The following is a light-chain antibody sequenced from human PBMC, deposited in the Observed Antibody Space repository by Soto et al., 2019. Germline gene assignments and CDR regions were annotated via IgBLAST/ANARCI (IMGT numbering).Light chain of an antibody. V-gene: IGLV1-51*01. CDR1: STNIGNNY. CDR3: GTWDSSLNAVV. CDR2: DNY. J-gene: IGLJ2*01. Sequence: QSVLKQPPSVSEAPGPKVTISCSGSSTNIGNNYLSWYQQLPGTAPKLLIYDNYKRPSGLPDRFSGSKPGTSASLGITGLQTGDESDYYCGTWDSSLNAVVFGGGTKVTVL.